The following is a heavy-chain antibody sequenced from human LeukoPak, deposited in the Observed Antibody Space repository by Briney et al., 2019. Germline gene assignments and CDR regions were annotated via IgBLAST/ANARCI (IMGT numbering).Heavy chain of an antibody. D-gene: IGHD2-2*01. CDR1: GFTFRSYS. CDR2: ISSSSSYI. CDR3: AKSGCTSTACYAFDI. Sequence: PGGSLRLSCAASGFTFRSYSMNWVRQAPGKGLEWVSSISSSSSYIYYADSVKGRFTISRDNAKNSLYLQMNNLRAEDTAVYYCAKSGCTSTACYAFDIWGQGTTVTVSS. J-gene: IGHJ3*02. V-gene: IGHV3-21*04.